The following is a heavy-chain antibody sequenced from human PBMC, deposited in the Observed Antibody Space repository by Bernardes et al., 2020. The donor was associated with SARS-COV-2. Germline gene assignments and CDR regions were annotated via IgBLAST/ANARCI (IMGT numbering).Heavy chain of an antibody. CDR1: GYTFTSYD. D-gene: IGHD3-10*01. Sequence: ASVKVSCKASGYTFTSYDINWVRQATGQGLEWMGWMNPNSGNTGYAQKFQGRVTMTRNTSISTAYMELSSLRSEDTAVYYCARGMTYYYGSGSDLDYWGQGTLVTVSS. J-gene: IGHJ4*02. CDR2: MNPNSGNT. V-gene: IGHV1-8*01. CDR3: ARGMTYYYGSGSDLDY.